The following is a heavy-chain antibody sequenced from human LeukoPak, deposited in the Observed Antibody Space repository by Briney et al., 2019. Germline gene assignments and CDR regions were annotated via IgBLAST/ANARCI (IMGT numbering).Heavy chain of an antibody. D-gene: IGHD6-6*01. CDR1: GYSFTSYW. Sequence: GESLKISFKGSGYSFTSYWIAWVRQMPGKGLQWMGIIYPADSDTTYSPSFQGQVTISADKSINTAYLQWSSLKASDNAMYYCARQYSSSSRVDYWGQGTLVTVSS. CDR3: ARQYSSSSRVDY. CDR2: IYPADSDT. J-gene: IGHJ4*02. V-gene: IGHV5-51*01.